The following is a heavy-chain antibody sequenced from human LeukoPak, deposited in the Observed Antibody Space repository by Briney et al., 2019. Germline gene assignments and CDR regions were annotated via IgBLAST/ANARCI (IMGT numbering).Heavy chain of an antibody. V-gene: IGHV4-39*01. CDR1: GGSISSSSYY. CDR2: IYYSGST. CDR3: ARRSVAGTLGAFDI. J-gene: IGHJ3*02. Sequence: SSETLSLTCTVSGGSISSSSYYWGWIRQPPGKRLERIGSIYYSGSTYYNPSLKSRVTISVDTSKNQFSLKLSSVTAADTAVYYCARRSVAGTLGAFDIWGQGTMVTISS. D-gene: IGHD6-19*01.